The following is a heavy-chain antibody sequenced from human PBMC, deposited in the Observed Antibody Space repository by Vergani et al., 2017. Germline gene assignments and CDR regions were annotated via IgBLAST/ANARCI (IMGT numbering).Heavy chain of an antibody. CDR2: ISYDGSNK. J-gene: IGHJ6*02. CDR1: GFTFSSYG. Sequence: QVQLVESGGGVVQPGRSLRLSCAASGFTFSSYGMHWVRQAPGKGLEWVAVISYDGSNKYYADSVKGRFTISRDNSKNTLYLQMNSLRAEDTAVYYCARADTVTDYYYYGMDVWGQGTLVTVSS. V-gene: IGHV3-30*03. D-gene: IGHD4-17*01. CDR3: ARADTVTDYYYYGMDV.